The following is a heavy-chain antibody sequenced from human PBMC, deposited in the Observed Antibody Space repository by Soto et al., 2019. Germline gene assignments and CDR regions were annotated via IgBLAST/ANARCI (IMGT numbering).Heavy chain of an antibody. J-gene: IGHJ4*02. CDR3: ARPGNYGSGSYLYYLDY. V-gene: IGHV4-39*01. Sequence: SETLSLTCTVSGGSISSSSYDWGWIRQPPGKGLEWIGSIYYSGSTYYNPSLKSRVTISVDTSKNQFSLKLSSVTAADTAVYYCARPGNYGSGSYLYYLDYWGQGTLVTVSS. D-gene: IGHD3-10*01. CDR2: IYYSGST. CDR1: GGSISSSSYD.